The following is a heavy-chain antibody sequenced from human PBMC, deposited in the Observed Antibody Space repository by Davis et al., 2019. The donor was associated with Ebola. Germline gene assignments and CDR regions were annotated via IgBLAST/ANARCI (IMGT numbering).Heavy chain of an antibody. J-gene: IGHJ5*02. Sequence: MPSETLSLTCTVSGGSISSYYWSWIRQPAGKGLEWIGRIYTSGTTNYNPSPKSRVTMSVDTSKNQFSLKLSSVTAADTAVYYCARVQRIVVVPTADNWFDPWGQGTLVTVSS. D-gene: IGHD2-2*01. V-gene: IGHV4-4*07. CDR2: IYTSGTT. CDR3: ARVQRIVVVPTADNWFDP. CDR1: GGSISSYY.